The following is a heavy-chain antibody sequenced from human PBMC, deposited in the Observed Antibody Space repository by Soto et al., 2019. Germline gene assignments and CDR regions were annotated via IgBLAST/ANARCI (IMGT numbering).Heavy chain of an antibody. J-gene: IGHJ4*02. CDR3: ARGYRCTPPED. V-gene: IGHV3-33*01. CDR2: IWYDGSNK. D-gene: IGHD5-12*01. Sequence: QVQLAESGGDVVQPGRSLRLSCATSGFDLLTSGIHWVRQSPGKGLEWVAVIWYDGSNKYFADFVTGRCTISRDLSKNTVFLEMRSLRTEDTGVYYCARGYRCTPPEDWGQGTLVTVSS. CDR1: GFDLLTSG.